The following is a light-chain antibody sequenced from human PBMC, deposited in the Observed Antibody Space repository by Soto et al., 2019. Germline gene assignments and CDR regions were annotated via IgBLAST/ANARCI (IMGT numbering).Light chain of an antibody. CDR3: QSYDSGLTVGV. CDR2: GNT. J-gene: IGLJ3*02. Sequence: QSVLTQPPSVSGAPGQRVTISCTGSSSNIGARYDVHWYQQLPGTAPKLLIYGNTNRPSGVPDRFSGSKSGTSASLTITGLQADDEADYFCQSYDSGLTVGVFGGGTKVTVL. V-gene: IGLV1-40*01. CDR1: SSNIGARYD.